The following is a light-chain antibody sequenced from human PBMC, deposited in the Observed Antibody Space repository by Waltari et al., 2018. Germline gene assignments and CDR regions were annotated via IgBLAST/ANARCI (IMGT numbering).Light chain of an antibody. CDR3: CSYAGSSWV. J-gene: IGLJ3*02. CDR1: SSDVGSYNL. V-gene: IGLV2-23*01. CDR2: EGS. Sequence: QSALTQPASVSGSPGQSITISCPGTSSDVGSYNLVSWYHQHPGKAPKLMIYEGSKRPSGVSNRFSGSKSGNTASLTISGLQAEDEADYYCCSYAGSSWVFGGGTKLTVL.